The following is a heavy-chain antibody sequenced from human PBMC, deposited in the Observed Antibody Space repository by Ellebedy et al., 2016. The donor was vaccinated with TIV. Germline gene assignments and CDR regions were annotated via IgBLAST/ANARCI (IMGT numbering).Heavy chain of an antibody. J-gene: IGHJ5*02. V-gene: IGHV4-61*08. CDR1: GGSIDSGGNH. CDR3: ARDPALPRGRFDT. CDR2: FCDDERT. Sequence: MPGGSLRLSCSVSGGSIDSGGNHWSWIRQPPGKGLEWIGCFCDDERTNYNPPLKSRVAISVDTSKNQFSLNLSSVTAADTAVYYCARDPALPRGRFDTWGQGTLVTVSS.